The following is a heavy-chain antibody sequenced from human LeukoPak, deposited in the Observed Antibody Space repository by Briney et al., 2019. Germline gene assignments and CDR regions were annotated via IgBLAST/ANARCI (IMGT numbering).Heavy chain of an antibody. Sequence: GTLSLTCAVSGGSISSSNWWSWVRQPPGKGLEWVSFISSSSTTIYYADSVKGRFTISRDNAKNSLYLQMNNLRAEDTAVYYCARVRSSPEGALYYCYYMDVWGKGTTVTVSS. V-gene: IGHV3-48*01. CDR2: ISSSSTTI. D-gene: IGHD3-16*01. CDR3: ARVRSSPEGALYYCYYMDV. CDR1: GGSISSSN. J-gene: IGHJ6*03.